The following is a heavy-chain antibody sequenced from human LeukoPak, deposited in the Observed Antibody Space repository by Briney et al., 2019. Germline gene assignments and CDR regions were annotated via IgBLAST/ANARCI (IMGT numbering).Heavy chain of an antibody. V-gene: IGHV3-11*04. CDR1: GFTFCDYY. Sequence: GGSLRLSCAASGFTFCDYYMGWIRQAPGKGLEWISYITSNGNSVYYAASVKGRFTISRDNAKNSLYLQVNSLTAEDAAVYYCARAGVDSSGYYYQGFDYWGQGTQVTVSS. J-gene: IGHJ4*02. D-gene: IGHD3-3*01. CDR3: ARAGVDSSGYYYQGFDY. CDR2: ITSNGNSV.